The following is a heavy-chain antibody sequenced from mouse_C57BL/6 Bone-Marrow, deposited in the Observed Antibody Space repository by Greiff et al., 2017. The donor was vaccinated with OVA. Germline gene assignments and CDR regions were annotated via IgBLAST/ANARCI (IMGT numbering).Heavy chain of an antibody. J-gene: IGHJ2*01. Sequence: DVMLVESGGGLVQPGGSLKLSCAASGFTFSDYGMHWVRQAPEKGLEWVAYISSGSSTIYYADTVKGRFIISRDNAKNTLFLQMTILRAEDTAMYYCAFPFITTVVADYWGQGTTLTVAS. CDR1: GFTFSDYG. CDR3: AFPFITTVVADY. D-gene: IGHD1-1*01. CDR2: ISSGSSTI. V-gene: IGHV5-17*01.